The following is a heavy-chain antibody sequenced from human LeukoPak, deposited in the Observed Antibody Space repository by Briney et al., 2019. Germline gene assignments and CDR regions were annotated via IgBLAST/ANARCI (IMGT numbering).Heavy chain of an antibody. J-gene: IGHJ4*02. D-gene: IGHD3-9*01. CDR1: GFTFSSYA. V-gene: IGHV3-23*01. CDR3: AKDGDILTGYYPDY. Sequence: PGGSLRPSCAASGFTFSSYAMSWVRQAPGKGLEWVSAISGSGGSTYYADSVKGRFTISRDNSKNTLYLQMNSLRAEDTAVYYCAKDGDILTGYYPDYWGQGTLVTVSS. CDR2: ISGSGGST.